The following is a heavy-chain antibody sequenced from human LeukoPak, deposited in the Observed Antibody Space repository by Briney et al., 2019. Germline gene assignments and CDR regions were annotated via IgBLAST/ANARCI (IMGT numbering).Heavy chain of an antibody. V-gene: IGHV4-31*03. CDR1: GGSISSGVYY. J-gene: IGHJ4*02. Sequence: SETLSLTCTVSGGSISSGVYYWSWIRQHPGKGLEWIGYIYYSGSTYYNPSLKSRVTISVDTSKNQFSLKLSSVTAADTAVYYCARDHAGYYGSGSYFDYWGQGTLVTVSS. CDR2: IYYSGST. CDR3: ARDHAGYYGSGSYFDY. D-gene: IGHD3-10*01.